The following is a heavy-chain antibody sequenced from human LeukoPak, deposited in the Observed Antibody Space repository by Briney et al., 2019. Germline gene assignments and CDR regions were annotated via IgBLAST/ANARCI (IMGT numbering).Heavy chain of an antibody. CDR2: ISLDGYDT. J-gene: IGHJ4*02. V-gene: IGHV3-23*01. D-gene: IGHD2-2*02. CDR1: GFTFSTYT. CDR3: ARKGSAISPLDF. Sequence: GGSLSLSCAASGFTFSTYTMNWVRQAPGKGLEWVSTISLDGYDTYYADSVKGRFIMPRDNSKNILYLQMNSLRVDDTAVYFCARKGSAISPLDFWGQGTLVTVSP.